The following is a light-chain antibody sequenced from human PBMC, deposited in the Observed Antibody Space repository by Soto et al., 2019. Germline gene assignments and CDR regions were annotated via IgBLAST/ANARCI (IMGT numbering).Light chain of an antibody. CDR3: CSYTTSNTRQIV. CDR1: SSDVGGYNY. V-gene: IGLV2-14*01. J-gene: IGLJ1*01. Sequence: QSALTQPASVSGSPGQSITISCTGTSSDVGGYNYVSWYQQHPGKAPKFIIYDVSNRPSGVSNRFSGSKSGNTASLTISGLQAEDEADDYCCSYTTSNTRQIVFGTGTKLTVL. CDR2: DVS.